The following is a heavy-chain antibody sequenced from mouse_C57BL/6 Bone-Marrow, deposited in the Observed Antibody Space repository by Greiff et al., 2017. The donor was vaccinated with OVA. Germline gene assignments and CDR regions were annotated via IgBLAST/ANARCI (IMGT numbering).Heavy chain of an antibody. J-gene: IGHJ3*01. Sequence: QVQLQQPGAELVRPGSSVKLSCKASGYTFTSYWMHWVKQRPIQGLEWIGNIDPSDSETHYNQKFKDKATLTVDKSSSTAYMQLSSLTSEDSAVYYGARAVIYYGNYAWFAYWGQGTLVTVSA. CDR2: IDPSDSET. V-gene: IGHV1-52*01. D-gene: IGHD2-1*01. CDR1: GYTFTSYW. CDR3: ARAVIYYGNYAWFAY.